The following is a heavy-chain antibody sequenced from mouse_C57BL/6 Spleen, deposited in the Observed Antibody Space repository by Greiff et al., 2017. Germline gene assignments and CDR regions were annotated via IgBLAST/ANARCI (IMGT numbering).Heavy chain of an antibody. D-gene: IGHD4-1*02. Sequence: EVKLQESGGDLVKPGGSLKLSCAASGFTFSSYGMSWVRQTPDKRLEWVATISSGGSYTYYPDSVKGRFTISRDNAKNTLYLQMSSLKSEDTAMYYCARQSQLGRGRDYWGQGTTLTVSS. CDR2: ISSGGSYT. V-gene: IGHV5-6*01. CDR1: GFTFSSYG. J-gene: IGHJ2*01. CDR3: ARQSQLGRGRDY.